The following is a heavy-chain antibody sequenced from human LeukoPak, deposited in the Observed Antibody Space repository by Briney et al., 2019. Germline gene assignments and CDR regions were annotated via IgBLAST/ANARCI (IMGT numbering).Heavy chain of an antibody. V-gene: IGHV3-74*01. D-gene: IGHD1-26*01. CDR2: IKTDGSST. CDR3: ARDRLYRPLPDY. J-gene: IGHJ4*02. CDR1: GFTFSSYW. Sequence: GGSLRLSCASSGFTFSSYWMHWVRQAPGRGLVWVSRIKTDGSSTSYADSVKGRFTISRDNAKNTLYLQMNSLRAEDTAVYYCARDRLYRPLPDYWGQGTLVTVSS.